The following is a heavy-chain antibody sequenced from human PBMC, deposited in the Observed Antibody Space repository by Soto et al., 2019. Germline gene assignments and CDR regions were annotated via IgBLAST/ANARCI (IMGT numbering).Heavy chain of an antibody. CDR2: TYYRSKWYN. CDR3: ARDIVVVVAATGDAFDI. V-gene: IGHV6-1*01. D-gene: IGHD2-15*01. CDR1: GDSVSSNSAA. J-gene: IGHJ3*02. Sequence: SQTLSLTCAISGDSVSSNSAAWNWIRQSPSRGLEWLGRTYYRSKWYNDYAVSVKSRITINPDTSKNQFSLQLNSVTPEDTAVYYCARDIVVVVAATGDAFDIWGQVTMVTVSS.